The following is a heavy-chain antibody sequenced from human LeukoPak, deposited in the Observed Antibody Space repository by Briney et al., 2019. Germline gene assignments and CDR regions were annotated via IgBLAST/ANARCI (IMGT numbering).Heavy chain of an antibody. V-gene: IGHV4-38-2*02. CDR2: MSHSAGT. CDR3: ARSGADYIWGSYRFGSWFDP. J-gene: IGHJ5*02. D-gene: IGHD3-16*02. CDR1: GYSISSGYY. Sequence: SETLSLTCSVSGYSISSGYYWGWIRQPPGKGLEWIGSMSHSAGTYQNPSLKSRVTISIDTSKNQFFLKVSSVTAADKALYYCARSGADYIWGSYRFGSWFDPWGQGTLVTVSS.